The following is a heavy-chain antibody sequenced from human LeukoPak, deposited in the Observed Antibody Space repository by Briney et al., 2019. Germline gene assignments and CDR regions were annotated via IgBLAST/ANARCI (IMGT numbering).Heavy chain of an antibody. D-gene: IGHD3-9*01. CDR2: ISDSGGST. Sequence: PGGSLRLSCAASGFTFSSYAMSWVRQAPGKGLEWVSRISDSGGSTYYADSVKGRFTISRDNSKNTLYLQMNSLRAEDTAVYYCAKVGYFDWLLTYYYYYYYMDVWGKGTTVTISS. CDR1: GFTFSSYA. J-gene: IGHJ6*03. V-gene: IGHV3-23*01. CDR3: AKVGYFDWLLTYYYYYYYMDV.